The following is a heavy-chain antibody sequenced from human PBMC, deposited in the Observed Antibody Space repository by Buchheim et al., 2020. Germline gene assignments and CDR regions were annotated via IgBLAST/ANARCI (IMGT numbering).Heavy chain of an antibody. CDR2: ISNDGRTK. J-gene: IGHJ4*02. CDR1: GVSIDTYG. V-gene: IGHV3-30*18. Sequence: VQLVESGGGVVQPGRSLRLSCAVSGVSIDTYGMHWVRQAPGKGLEWVAVISNDGRTKDYADSVKGRVTISRDNSQNAPYLQMNSLRPEDTAVYYCAKDRYCPSPSCPTDYWGQGTL. CDR3: AKDRYCPSPSCPTDY. D-gene: IGHD2-2*01.